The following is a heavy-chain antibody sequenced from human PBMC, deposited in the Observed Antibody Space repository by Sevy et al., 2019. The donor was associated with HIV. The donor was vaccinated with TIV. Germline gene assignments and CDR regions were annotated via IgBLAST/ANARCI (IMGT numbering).Heavy chain of an antibody. Sequence: GGSLRLSCAASGFTFSSYWMNWVRQAPGKGLEWVANIKQDGSEKYYVDSVKGRFTISRDNAKNSMHLQMNSQRAEDTAVYYCARALAAAASYWGQGTLVTVSS. J-gene: IGHJ4*02. V-gene: IGHV3-7*01. CDR3: ARALAAAASY. CDR2: IKQDGSEK. D-gene: IGHD6-25*01. CDR1: GFTFSSYW.